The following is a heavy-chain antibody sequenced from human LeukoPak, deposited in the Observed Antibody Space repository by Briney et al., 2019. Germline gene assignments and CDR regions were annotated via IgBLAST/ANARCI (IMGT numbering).Heavy chain of an antibody. CDR1: GFTFSSYG. J-gene: IGHJ4*02. V-gene: IGHV3-33*01. CDR3: ARDSAGGNFGY. CDR2: IWYDGSNK. D-gene: IGHD2-15*01. Sequence: HAGGSLRLSCAASGFTFSSYGMHWVRQAPGKGLEWVAVIWYDGSNKYYADSVKGRFTISRDNSKNTLYLQMNSLRAEDTAVYYCARDSAGGNFGYWGQGTLVTVSS.